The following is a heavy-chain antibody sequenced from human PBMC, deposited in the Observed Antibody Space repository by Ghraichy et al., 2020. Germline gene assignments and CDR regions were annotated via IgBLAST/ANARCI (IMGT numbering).Heavy chain of an antibody. CDR3: ARGGGYSYGFDY. D-gene: IGHD5-18*01. J-gene: IGHJ4*02. CDR1: GFTFSSYS. Sequence: GGSLRLSCAASGFTFSSYSMNWVRQAPGKGLEWVSSISSSSSYIYYADSVKGRFTISRDNAKNSLYLQMNSLRAEDTAVYYCARGGGYSYGFDYWGQGTLVTVSS. V-gene: IGHV3-21*01. CDR2: ISSSSSYI.